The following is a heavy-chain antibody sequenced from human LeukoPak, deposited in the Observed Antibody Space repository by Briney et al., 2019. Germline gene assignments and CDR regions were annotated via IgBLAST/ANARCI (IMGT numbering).Heavy chain of an antibody. D-gene: IGHD1-1*01. CDR1: GGSITSGNYY. V-gene: IGHV4-61*02. J-gene: IGHJ4*02. Sequence: SSETLSLTCTVSGGSITSGNYYWSWIRQPAGKGLEWIGRIHTSGNTNYNPSLKSRVTISVDTSKNQFFLHLSSVTAADTAVYYCARLSTGSLHYFDCWGQGTLVTVSS. CDR2: IHTSGNT. CDR3: ARLSTGSLHYFDC.